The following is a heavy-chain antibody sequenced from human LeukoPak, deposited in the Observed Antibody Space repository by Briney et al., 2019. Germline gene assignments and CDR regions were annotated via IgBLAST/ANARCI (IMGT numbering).Heavy chain of an antibody. D-gene: IGHD3/OR15-3a*01. V-gene: IGHV3-30-3*01. CDR3: TRGGLDFWMFDY. J-gene: IGHJ4*02. CDR1: GFTFSSYA. CDR2: ISYDGSNK. Sequence: PGRSLRLSCAASGFTFSSYAMHWVRQAPGKGLEWVAVISYDGSNKYYADSVKGRFTISRDNSKNTLYLQMNSLKTEDTAVYYCTRGGLDFWMFDYWGQGTLVTVSS.